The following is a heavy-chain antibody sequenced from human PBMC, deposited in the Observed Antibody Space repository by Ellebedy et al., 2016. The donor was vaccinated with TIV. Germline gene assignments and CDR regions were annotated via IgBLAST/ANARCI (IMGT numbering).Heavy chain of an antibody. V-gene: IGHV1-8*01. CDR2: MNPNSGNT. Sequence: ASVKVSXXASGYTFTSYDINWVRQATGQGLEWMGWMNPNSGNTGYAQKFQGRVTMTRNTSISTAYMELSSLRSEDTAVYYCARMGPWFGELPEDYWGQGTLVTVSS. CDR3: ARMGPWFGELPEDY. CDR1: GYTFTSYD. J-gene: IGHJ4*02. D-gene: IGHD3-10*01.